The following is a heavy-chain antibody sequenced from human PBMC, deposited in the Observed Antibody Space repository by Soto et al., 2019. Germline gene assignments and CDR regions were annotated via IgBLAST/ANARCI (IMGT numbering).Heavy chain of an antibody. CDR1: GYTFTNYD. Sequence: QVQVVQSGAEVKEPGASVQVSCKTSGYTFTNYDINWVRQATGQGLEWMGWMNSDSGNTGYAQKFQGRVTMTRNTSINTAYLEVSGLRFDDTAVYYCARGIYPGSYWAFDNWGQGTLVTVSS. D-gene: IGHD5-18*01. CDR3: ARGIYPGSYWAFDN. V-gene: IGHV1-8*01. J-gene: IGHJ4*02. CDR2: MNSDSGNT.